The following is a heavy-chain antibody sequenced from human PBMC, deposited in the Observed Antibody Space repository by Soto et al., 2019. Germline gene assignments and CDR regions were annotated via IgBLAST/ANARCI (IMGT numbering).Heavy chain of an antibody. CDR2: ISGSGGST. V-gene: IGHV3-23*01. CDR1: GFTFSSYA. CDR3: AKDWGVVVPAAAWFDP. D-gene: IGHD2-2*01. J-gene: IGHJ5*02. Sequence: GGSLRLSCAASGFTFSSYAMSWVRQAPGKGLEWVSAISGSGGSTYYADSVKGRFTISRDNSKNTLYLQMNSLRAEDTAVYYCAKDWGVVVPAAAWFDPWGQGTLVTVSS.